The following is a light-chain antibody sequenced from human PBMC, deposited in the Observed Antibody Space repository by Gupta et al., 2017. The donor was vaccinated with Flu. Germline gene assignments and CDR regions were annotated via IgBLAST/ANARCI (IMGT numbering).Light chain of an antibody. CDR2: RSD. Sequence: QSVLTQPPSASGTPGQRVTISCSGSSSNIGKNFVYWYQQLPGTAPKLLIYRSDQRTSGVPDRFSGSKSGTSASLAISGLRSEDEADYYCAAWDDSLRGRVFGGGTKLTVL. V-gene: IGLV1-47*01. CDR3: AAWDDSLRGRV. J-gene: IGLJ3*02. CDR1: SSNIGKNF.